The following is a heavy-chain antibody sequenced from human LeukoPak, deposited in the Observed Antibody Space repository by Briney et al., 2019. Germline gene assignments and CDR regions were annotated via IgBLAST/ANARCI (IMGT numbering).Heavy chain of an antibody. J-gene: IGHJ4*02. CDR3: AKDSLSITIFGVVPSTDFDY. V-gene: IGHV3-23*01. CDR2: ISGSGGST. D-gene: IGHD3-3*01. CDR1: GFTFSSYA. Sequence: GGSLRLSCAASGFTFSSYAMSWVRQAPGKGLEWVSAISGSGGSTYYADSVKGRFTISRDNSKNTLYLQMNSLRAEDTAVYYCAKDSLSITIFGVVPSTDFDYWGQGTLVTVSS.